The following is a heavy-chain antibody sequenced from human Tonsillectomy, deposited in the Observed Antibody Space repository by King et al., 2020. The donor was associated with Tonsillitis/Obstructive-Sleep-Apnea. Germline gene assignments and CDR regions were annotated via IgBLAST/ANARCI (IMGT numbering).Heavy chain of an antibody. CDR1: GFTFSSYA. J-gene: IGHJ6*02. CDR2: ISYDETNK. V-gene: IGHV3-30*04. Sequence: VQLVESGGGVVQPGRSLRLSCAASGFTFSSYAMHWVRQAPGKGLEWVAVISYDETNKYHADSVKGRLTISRDNSKNTLYLQLNSLRAEDTAVYYCARDHYYDSSGYYDYYGMDVWGQGTTVTVSS. CDR3: ARDHYYDSSGYYDYYGMDV. D-gene: IGHD3-22*01.